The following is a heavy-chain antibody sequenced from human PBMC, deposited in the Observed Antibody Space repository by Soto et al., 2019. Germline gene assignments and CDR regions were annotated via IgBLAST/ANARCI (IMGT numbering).Heavy chain of an antibody. V-gene: IGHV4-30-4*01. CDR1: GGSISSGEYY. Sequence: QVQLQESGPGLVKPSQTLSLTCTVSGGSISSGEYYWSWIRQPPGKGLEWIGYIYYSGTTNYNPSLKSRVTMSVDTSKNQFPLKLSSVTAADTAVYYCARGTGNSDYGFNWFDPWGQGTLVTVSS. D-gene: IGHD4-17*01. CDR2: IYYSGTT. J-gene: IGHJ5*02. CDR3: ARGTGNSDYGFNWFDP.